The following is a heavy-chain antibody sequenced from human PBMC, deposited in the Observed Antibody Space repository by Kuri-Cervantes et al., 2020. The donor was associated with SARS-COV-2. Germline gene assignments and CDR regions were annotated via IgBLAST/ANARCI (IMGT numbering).Heavy chain of an antibody. D-gene: IGHD3-16*01. CDR2: ISSSGRTT. Sequence: GESLKISCEASGFTLSDYYMSWIRQAPGKGLEWVSYISSSGRTTYYADSVKGRFTISRDNSKNTLYLQMNSLRAEDTAVYYCVRPSFGRDKPPHFDYWGQGTLVTVSS. CDR3: VRPSFGRDKPPHFDY. J-gene: IGHJ4*02. V-gene: IGHV3-11*04. CDR1: GFTLSDYY.